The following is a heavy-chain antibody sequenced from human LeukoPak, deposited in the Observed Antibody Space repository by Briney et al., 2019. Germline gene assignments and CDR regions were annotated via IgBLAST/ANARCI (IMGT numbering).Heavy chain of an antibody. J-gene: IGHJ3*02. D-gene: IGHD5-12*01. CDR3: ARERGTERGYSGYGRTFDI. Sequence: SQTLSLTCTVSGGSISSGSYYWSWIRQPAGKGLEWIGHIYTSGSTNYNPSLKSRVTISVDTSKNQFSLKLSSVTAADTAVYYCARERGTERGYSGYGRTFDIWGQGTMVTVSS. CDR2: IYTSGST. V-gene: IGHV4-61*09. CDR1: GGSISSGSYY.